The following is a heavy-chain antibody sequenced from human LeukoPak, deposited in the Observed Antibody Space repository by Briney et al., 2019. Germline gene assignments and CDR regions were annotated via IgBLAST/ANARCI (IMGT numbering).Heavy chain of an antibody. CDR1: GFAFSSYS. D-gene: IGHD6-19*01. J-gene: IGHJ4*02. Sequence: GGSLRLSCAASGFAFSSYSMNWVRQAPGKGLEWVSSISSSSSYIYYADSVKGRFTISRDNAKNSLYLQMNSLRAEDTAVYYCARGRGWYQGDYWGQGTLVTVSS. CDR3: ARGRGWYQGDY. V-gene: IGHV3-21*01. CDR2: ISSSSSYI.